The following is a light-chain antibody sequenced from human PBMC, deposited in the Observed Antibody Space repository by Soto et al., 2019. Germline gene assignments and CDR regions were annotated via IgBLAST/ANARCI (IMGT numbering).Light chain of an antibody. CDR2: SAS. V-gene: IGKV1-5*03. CDR1: QNIRTW. J-gene: IGKJ4*01. Sequence: DIQMTQSPSTLSASVGDRVTITCRASQNIRTWLAWYQQKPGKAPELLIYSASGLESGVPSRISGSGFGTESTLTISSLQPDDFATYYCQEYNGTSGLTFGGGTKVEIK. CDR3: QEYNGTSGLT.